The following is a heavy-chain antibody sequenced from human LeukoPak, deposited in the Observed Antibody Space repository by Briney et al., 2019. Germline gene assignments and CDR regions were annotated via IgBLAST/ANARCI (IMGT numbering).Heavy chain of an antibody. V-gene: IGHV3-23*01. CDR1: GFTFSSYG. J-gene: IGHJ4*02. CDR2: ISGSGAYT. CDR3: AKVGAAIGTEALDC. Sequence: PGGSLRLSCAASGFTFSSYGMSWVRQAPGKGLEWVSDISGSGAYTYYTDSVKGRFTISRDNSKNTLYLQVNSLRAEDTAVYYCAKVGAAIGTEALDCWGQGTLVTVSS. D-gene: IGHD1-1*01.